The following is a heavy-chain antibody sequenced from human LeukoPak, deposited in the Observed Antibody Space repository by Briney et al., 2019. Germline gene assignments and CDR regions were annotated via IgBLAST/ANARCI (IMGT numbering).Heavy chain of an antibody. D-gene: IGHD3-10*01. CDR2: IYYSGST. Sequence: SETLSLTCTVSGGSISSYYWSWIRQPPGKGLEWIGYIYYSGSTNYNPSLKSRVTISVDTSKNQFSLKLSSVTAADTAVYYCARRRGDGSGIYYIKYYYDYYMDVWGKGTTVTVSS. CDR1: GGSISSYY. V-gene: IGHV4-59*12. CDR3: ARRRGDGSGIYYIKYYYDYYMDV. J-gene: IGHJ6*03.